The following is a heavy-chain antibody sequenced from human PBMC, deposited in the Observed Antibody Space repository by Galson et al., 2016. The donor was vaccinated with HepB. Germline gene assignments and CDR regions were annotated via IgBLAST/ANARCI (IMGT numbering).Heavy chain of an antibody. J-gene: IGHJ6*02. Sequence: QSGAEVKESWESLRISCEGSGYSFTTFWINWVRQMPGKGLEWMGKIDPTDSHTISSPSFQGHVTISVDKSISTVYLQWSSLRASDSAIYYCARVRPLAGYGMDLWGQGTTVTVSS. CDR1: GYSFTTFW. V-gene: IGHV5-10-1*01. CDR2: IDPTDSHT. CDR3: ARVRPLAGYGMDL. D-gene: IGHD1-1*01.